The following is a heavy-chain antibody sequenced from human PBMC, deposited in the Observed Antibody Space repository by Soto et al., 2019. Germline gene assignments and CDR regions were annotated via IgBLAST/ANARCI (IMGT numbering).Heavy chain of an antibody. CDR2: ISAYKTNI. V-gene: IGHV1-18*01. CDR1: GYTFPNYG. CDR3: VRDLDGSGAYYSDV. Sequence: ASVKGSCKASGYTFPNYGITWVRQAPGQGLEWMGWISAYKTNIKYAQKFQGRVTLTTDTSTSTAYMELRSLRSDDTAIYYCVRDLDGSGAYYSDVWGQGTLVTVAS. J-gene: IGHJ4*02. D-gene: IGHD3-10*01.